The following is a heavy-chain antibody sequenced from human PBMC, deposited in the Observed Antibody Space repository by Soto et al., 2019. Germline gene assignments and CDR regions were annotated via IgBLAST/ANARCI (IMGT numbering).Heavy chain of an antibody. D-gene: IGHD2-15*01. Sequence: QVQLQQWGAGLLKPSETLSLTCTVYGGSFSGNYWSWIRQPPGMGLEWIGEISHSGSGTNYNPSLKSRLTISVDTSKNQFSLKLSSVPDAYTAMYYCSRGHLPGGNTFYYDYWGQGTLVTVSS. CDR2: ISHSGSGT. CDR3: SRGHLPGGNTFYYDY. V-gene: IGHV4-34*01. J-gene: IGHJ4*02. CDR1: GGSFSGNY.